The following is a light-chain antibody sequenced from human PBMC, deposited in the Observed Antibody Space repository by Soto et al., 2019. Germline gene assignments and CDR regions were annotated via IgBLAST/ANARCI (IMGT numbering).Light chain of an antibody. J-gene: IGKJ5*01. CDR1: HTVNSDY. V-gene: IGKV3-20*01. CDR2: ATS. CDR3: QQYSSSPPIT. Sequence: IVLTHSAGTLSFSPGETATLSFRAIHTVNSDYLAWFQQRPGQAPRLLIFATSRRATDIPDRFSGSGSGTDFTLAIRRLEPEDFAVYYCQQYSSSPPITFGQGTRLEIK.